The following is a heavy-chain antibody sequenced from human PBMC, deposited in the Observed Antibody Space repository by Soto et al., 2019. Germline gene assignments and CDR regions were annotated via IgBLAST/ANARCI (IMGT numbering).Heavy chain of an antibody. D-gene: IGHD1-1*01. CDR2: IYHSGST. J-gene: IGHJ5*02. CDR1: GYSISSGYY. V-gene: IGHV4-38-2*01. Sequence: SETLSLTCAVSGYSISSGYYWGWIRQPPGKGLEWMGSIYHSGSTYYNPSLKSRVTISVETSKNHFSRELSSVTAADTAVYYCARSAFATSPENWFDPWGQGTVVTVSS. CDR3: ARSAFATSPENWFDP.